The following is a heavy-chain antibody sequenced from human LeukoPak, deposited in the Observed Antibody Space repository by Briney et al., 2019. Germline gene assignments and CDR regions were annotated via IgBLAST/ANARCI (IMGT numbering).Heavy chain of an antibody. CDR3: ARVGSSWPRDAFDI. V-gene: IGHV4-34*01. Sequence: SETLSLTCAVYGGSFCGYYWSWIRHPPGKGLEWIGEINHSGSTNYNPSLKSRVTISVDTSKNQFSLKLSSVTAADTAVYYCARVGSSWPRDAFDIWGQGTMVTVSS. CDR2: INHSGST. D-gene: IGHD6-13*01. CDR1: GGSFCGYY. J-gene: IGHJ3*02.